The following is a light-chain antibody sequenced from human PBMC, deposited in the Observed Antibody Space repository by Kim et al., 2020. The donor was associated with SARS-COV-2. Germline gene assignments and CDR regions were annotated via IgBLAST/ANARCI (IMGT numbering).Light chain of an antibody. CDR2: DAS. CDR1: QDISNY. Sequence: DIQMTQSPSSLSASVGDRVTITCQASQDISNYLNWYQQKPGKAPKLLIYDASNLETGVPSRFSGSGSGTDFTFTISSLQPEDIATYYCQQYDNRPPPYSFGQGTKLEI. CDR3: QQYDNRPPPYS. J-gene: IGKJ2*03. V-gene: IGKV1-33*01.